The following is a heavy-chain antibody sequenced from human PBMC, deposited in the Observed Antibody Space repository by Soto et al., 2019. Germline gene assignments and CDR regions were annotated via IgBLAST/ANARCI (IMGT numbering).Heavy chain of an antibody. CDR1: GFTFSRYG. V-gene: IGHV3-33*01. CDR3: ARDRVSYSGYGDEFDM. CDR2: IGFDGNSK. D-gene: IGHD5-12*01. Sequence: QVQLVESGGGVVQPGRSLRLSCAASGFTFSRYGMNWVRQAPGKGLEWVAGIGFDGNSKYYADSVKGRLTISRDNSKSTLYVEMNGLRVEDTAVYYCARDRVSYSGYGDEFDMWGQGTMVTVSS. J-gene: IGHJ3*02.